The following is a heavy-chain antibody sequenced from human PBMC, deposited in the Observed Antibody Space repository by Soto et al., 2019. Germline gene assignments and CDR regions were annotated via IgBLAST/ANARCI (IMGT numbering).Heavy chain of an antibody. CDR3: ASENYYDSSGYYYYYFDY. D-gene: IGHD3-22*01. CDR1: GFTFSSYG. CDR2: IWYDGSNK. J-gene: IGHJ4*02. V-gene: IGHV3-33*01. Sequence: QVQLVESGGGVVQPGRSLRLSCAASGFTFSSYGMHWVRQAPGKGLEWVAVIWYDGSNKYYADSVKGRFTISRDNSKNTLYLQMNSLRAEDTAVYYCASENYYDSSGYYYYYFDYWGQGTLVTVSS.